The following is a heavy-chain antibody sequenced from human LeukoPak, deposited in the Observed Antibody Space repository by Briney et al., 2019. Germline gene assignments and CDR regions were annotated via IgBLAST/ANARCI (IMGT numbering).Heavy chain of an antibody. D-gene: IGHD5-12*01. V-gene: IGHV4-34*01. J-gene: IGHJ6*02. CDR1: GGSFSGYY. Sequence: SETLSLTCVVYGGSFSGYYWSWIRQPPGKGLEWIGEINHSGSTNYNPSLKSRVTISVDTSKNQFSLQLNSVTPEDTAVYYCARSSGYSGYDGVIYYYYYGMDVWGQGTTVTVSS. CDR2: INHSGST. CDR3: ARSSGYSGYDGVIYYYYYGMDV.